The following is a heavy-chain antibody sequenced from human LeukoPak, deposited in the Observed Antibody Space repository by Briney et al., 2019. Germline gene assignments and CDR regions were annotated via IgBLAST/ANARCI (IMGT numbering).Heavy chain of an antibody. CDR1: GFTFSSYA. J-gene: IGHJ4*02. V-gene: IGHV3-23*01. D-gene: IGHD3-22*01. CDR3: AKVLHSSGYSYYFDY. Sequence: GGSLRLSCAASGFTFSSYAMSWVRQAPGKGLEWVSAISGSGGSTYYADSVKGRVTISRDNSKNTLYLQMNSLRPEDTAVYYCAKVLHSSGYSYYFDYWGQGTLVTVSS. CDR2: ISGSGGST.